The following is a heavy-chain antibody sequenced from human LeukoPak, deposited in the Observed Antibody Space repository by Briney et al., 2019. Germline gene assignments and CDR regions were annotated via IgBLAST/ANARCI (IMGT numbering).Heavy chain of an antibody. J-gene: IGHJ4*02. Sequence: PSETLSLTCTVSGGPISSYYWSCIRQPPGKGLEWIGYIYYSGSTNYNPSLQSRVTISVDTSKDQLSLKRSSVTAADTAVYYCARGPPTSYWGQGTLVTVSS. CDR1: GGPISSYY. CDR2: IYYSGST. CDR3: ARGPPTSY. V-gene: IGHV4-59*01.